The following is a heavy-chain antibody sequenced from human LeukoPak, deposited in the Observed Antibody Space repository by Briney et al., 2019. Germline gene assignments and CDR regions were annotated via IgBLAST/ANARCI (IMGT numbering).Heavy chain of an antibody. J-gene: IGHJ5*02. D-gene: IGHD3-9*01. Sequence: SETLSLTCSVSGGSISSDYWSWIRQPPEKGLEWAGNIYTSGSTNYNPSLQSRVTISVDTSKNQFSLKLTSVTAADTAVYYCARHVEPGILTGGWFDPWGQGTLVTVSS. CDR1: GGSISSDY. CDR3: ARHVEPGILTGGWFDP. CDR2: IYTSGST. V-gene: IGHV4-4*09.